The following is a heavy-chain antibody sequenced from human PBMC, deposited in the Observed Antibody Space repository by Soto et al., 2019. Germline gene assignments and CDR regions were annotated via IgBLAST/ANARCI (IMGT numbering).Heavy chain of an antibody. Sequence: PSETLSLTCTVSGGSISSSSHYWGWIRQPPGKGLEWIGSIYYSGSTYYNPSLKSRVTISVDTSKNQFSLKLSSVTAADTAVYYCARRYGDYVEYFDYWGQGTLVTVSS. CDR2: IYYSGST. V-gene: IGHV4-39*01. D-gene: IGHD4-17*01. CDR3: ARRYGDYVEYFDY. CDR1: GGSISSSSHY. J-gene: IGHJ4*02.